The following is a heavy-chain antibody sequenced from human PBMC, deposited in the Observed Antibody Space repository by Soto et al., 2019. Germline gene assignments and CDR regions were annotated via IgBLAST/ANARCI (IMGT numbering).Heavy chain of an antibody. CDR1: GFTFSSSW. CDR2: VSGDGSST. D-gene: IGHD5-12*01. CDR3: AMPPPGGEYSGLVFCP. V-gene: IGHV3-74*01. J-gene: IGHJ5*02. Sequence: GGSLRLSCAASGFTFSSSWMHWVRQAPGKGLVWVSRVSGDGSSTNYADSVKGRFTISRDNAKNTLYLQMNSLRAEDAAVYYSAMPPPGGEYSGLVFCPGGKGPRVTVS.